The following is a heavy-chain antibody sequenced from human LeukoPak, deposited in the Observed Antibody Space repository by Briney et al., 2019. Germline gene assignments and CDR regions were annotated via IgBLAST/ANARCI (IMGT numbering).Heavy chain of an antibody. CDR2: MNPNSGNT. CDR1: GYTFTSYD. CDR3: ARVHYGYSGYDNFDY. J-gene: IGHJ4*02. V-gene: IGHV1-8*01. Sequence: VASVKVSCKASGYTFTSYDINWVRQATGQGLEWMGWMNPNSGNTGYAHKFQGRVTMTRNTSISTAYMELSSLRSEDTAVYYCARVHYGYSGYDNFDYWGQGTLVTVSS. D-gene: IGHD5-12*01.